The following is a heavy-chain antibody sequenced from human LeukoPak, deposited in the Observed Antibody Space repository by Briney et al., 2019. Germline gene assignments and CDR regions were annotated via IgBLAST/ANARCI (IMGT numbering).Heavy chain of an antibody. D-gene: IGHD2-2*01. CDR1: GYAISSGYS. V-gene: IGHV4-38-2*02. J-gene: IGHJ4*02. CDR3: ARDRQRDCSSTSCRTNDY. CDR2: IYHSGTT. Sequence: SETLSLTCAVTGYAISSGYSWGWIRQPPGKGLEWIANIYHSGTTYYNPSLKSRVTLSVDTSKNQFSLKLSSVTAADTAVYYCARDRQRDCSSTSCRTNDYWGQGTLVTVSS.